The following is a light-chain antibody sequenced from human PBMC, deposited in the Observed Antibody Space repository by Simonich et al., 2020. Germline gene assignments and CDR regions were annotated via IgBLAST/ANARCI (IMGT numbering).Light chain of an antibody. CDR2: DVR. J-gene: IGLJ2*01. Sequence: QSALTQPASVSGSPGQSITISCTGTSSDVGGYNYVSWYQQHPGKAPKLMIYDVRKRPSGVSNRFPCSKSGNTASLTISGLQAEDEADYYCSSYTSSSTYVVFGGGTKLTVL. CDR3: SSYTSSSTYVV. CDR1: SSDVGGYNY. V-gene: IGLV2-14*01.